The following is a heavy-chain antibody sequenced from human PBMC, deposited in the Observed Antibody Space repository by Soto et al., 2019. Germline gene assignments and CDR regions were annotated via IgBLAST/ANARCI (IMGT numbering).Heavy chain of an antibody. V-gene: IGHV3-48*03. CDR1: GFTFSSYE. D-gene: IGHD5-18*01. Sequence: GGSLRLSCAASGFTFSSYEMNWVRQAPGKGLEWVSYISSSGSTIYYADSVKGRFTISRDNAKNSLYLQMNSLRAEDTAVYYCARGIGYSYGSIFDYWGQGALVTVSS. J-gene: IGHJ4*02. CDR3: ARGIGYSYGSIFDY. CDR2: ISSSGSTI.